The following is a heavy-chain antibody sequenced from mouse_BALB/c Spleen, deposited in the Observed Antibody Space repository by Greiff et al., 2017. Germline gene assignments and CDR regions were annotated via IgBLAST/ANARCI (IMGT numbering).Heavy chain of an antibody. V-gene: IGHV1-14*01. D-gene: IGHD2-4*01. CDR3: ARGSTMITGVDYAMDY. CDR1: GYTFTSYV. CDR2: INPYNDGT. J-gene: IGHJ4*01. Sequence: EVQLQQSGPELVKPGASVKMSCKASGYTFTSYVMHWVKQKPGQGLEWIGYINPYNDGTKYNEKFKGKATLTSDKSSSTAYMELSSLTSEDSAVYYCARGSTMITGVDYAMDYWGQGTSVTVSS.